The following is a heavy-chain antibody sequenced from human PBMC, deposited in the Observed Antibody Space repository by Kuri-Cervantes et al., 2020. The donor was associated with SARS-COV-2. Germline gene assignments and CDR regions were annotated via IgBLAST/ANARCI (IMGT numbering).Heavy chain of an antibody. V-gene: IGHV4-38-2*01. CDR3: GRVSWLQLWHRYSDS. CDR2: IYHSGST. D-gene: IGHD5-24*01. Sequence: SETLSLTCAVSGYSISSGYYWGWIRQPPGKGLEWNGSIYHSGSTYYNPSLKSRATISIDTSNNQVSLRLTSATAADTAVYYCGRVSWLQLWHRYSDSWGQGTLVTVSS. CDR1: GYSISSGYY. J-gene: IGHJ4*02.